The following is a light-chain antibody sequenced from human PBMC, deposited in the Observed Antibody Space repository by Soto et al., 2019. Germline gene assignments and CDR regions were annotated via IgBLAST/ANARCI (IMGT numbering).Light chain of an antibody. CDR3: QQLNSYPIT. Sequence: IKMTQPPSSLSVSVVDRLTITCRASQSISIYLNWYQQKPGKAPKLLIYAASSLQSGVPSRFSGSGSGTDFTLTISSLQPEDFATYYCQQLNSYPITFGQGSLLEI. V-gene: IGKV1-39*01. CDR1: QSISIY. J-gene: IGKJ5*01. CDR2: AAS.